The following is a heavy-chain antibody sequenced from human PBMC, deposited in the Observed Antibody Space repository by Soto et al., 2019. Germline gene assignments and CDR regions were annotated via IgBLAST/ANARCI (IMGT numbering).Heavy chain of an antibody. Sequence: PWESLSLTFAVYVGSVSDQNYYWGWIRQSPGKGQECVGSVYYTGNSYDNPSLNSRLTISVDTSENQFSLRLTSVTAADTAVYFCARLRARWFGDLLSSDLDFWGQGSLVTVSS. V-gene: IGHV4-39*01. D-gene: IGHD3-10*01. CDR2: VYYTGNS. J-gene: IGHJ4*02. CDR1: VGSVSDQNYY. CDR3: ARLRARWFGDLLSSDLDF.